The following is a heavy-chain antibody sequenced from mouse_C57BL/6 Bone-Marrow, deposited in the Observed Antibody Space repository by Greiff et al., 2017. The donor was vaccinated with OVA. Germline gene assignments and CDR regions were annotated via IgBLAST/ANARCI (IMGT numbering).Heavy chain of an antibody. J-gene: IGHJ3*01. D-gene: IGHD1-1*01. CDR1: GYTLTGYW. CDR2: ILPGSGST. Sequence: VKLVESGAELMKPGASVKLSCKATGYTLTGYWIEWVKQRPGHGLEWIGEILPGSGSTNYNEKFKGKATFTADTSSNTAYMQLSSLTTEDSAIYYCARGSRYYGSSSWFAYWGQGTLVTVSA. CDR3: ARGSRYYGSSSWFAY. V-gene: IGHV1-9*01.